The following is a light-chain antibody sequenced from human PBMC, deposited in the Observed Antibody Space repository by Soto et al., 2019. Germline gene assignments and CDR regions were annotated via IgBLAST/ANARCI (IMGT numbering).Light chain of an antibody. Sequence: QSVLTQPPSVSGAPGQRVTSSCTGSSSNIGAGYDVHWYQQLPGTAPKLLIYGNSNRPSGVPDRFSGSKSGTSAFLAITGLQAEDEADYYCQSYDSSLSAPYVFGTGTKVTVL. V-gene: IGLV1-40*01. CDR1: SSNIGAGYD. CDR3: QSYDSSLSAPYV. CDR2: GNS. J-gene: IGLJ1*01.